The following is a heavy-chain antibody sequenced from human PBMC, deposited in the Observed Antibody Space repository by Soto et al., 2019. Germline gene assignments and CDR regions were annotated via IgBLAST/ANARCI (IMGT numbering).Heavy chain of an antibody. V-gene: IGHV3-30-3*01. Sequence: TGGSLRLSCATSGFTFSSYAMHWVRQAPGKGLEWVAVISYDGSNKYYADSVKGRFTISRDNAEKSLYLQMNSLRDEDTAMYYCARDAIGDATNWFDPWGQGTLVTVSS. CDR3: ARDAIGDATNWFDP. J-gene: IGHJ5*02. CDR2: ISYDGSNK. CDR1: GFTFSSYA.